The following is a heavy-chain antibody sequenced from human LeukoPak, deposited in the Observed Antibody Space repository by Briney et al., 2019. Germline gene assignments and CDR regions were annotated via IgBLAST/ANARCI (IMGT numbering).Heavy chain of an antibody. D-gene: IGHD6-19*01. V-gene: IGHV3-43*02. CDR3: AKDTGYASGWFLPYCMDV. CDR1: GFIFDDYA. CDR2: ISGDGTTT. Sequence: GGSLRLSCAASGFIFDDYAMHWVRQAPGKGLEWVSFISGDGTTTYYGDSVKGRFTISRDNSRNSLYLQMNSLRTEDTALYYCAKDTGYASGWFLPYCMDVWGRGTTVTV. J-gene: IGHJ6*02.